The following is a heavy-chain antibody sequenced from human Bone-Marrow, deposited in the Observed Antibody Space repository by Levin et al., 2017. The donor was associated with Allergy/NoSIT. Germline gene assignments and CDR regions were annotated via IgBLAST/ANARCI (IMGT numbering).Heavy chain of an antibody. V-gene: IGHV3-23*01. CDR2: ISGSGSST. CDR3: AKEPYSGWYVS. D-gene: IGHD6-19*01. J-gene: IGHJ5*02. CDR1: GFTFSSYA. Sequence: GESLKISCAASGFTFSSYAMSWVRQAPGKRLEWVSAISGSGSSTYYADSVKGRFTISRDNSKNTLYLQMNSLRAEDTAVYYCAKEPYSGWYVSWGQGTLVTVSS.